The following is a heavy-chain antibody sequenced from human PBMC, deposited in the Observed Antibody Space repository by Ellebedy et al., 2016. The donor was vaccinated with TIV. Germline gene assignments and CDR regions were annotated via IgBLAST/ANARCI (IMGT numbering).Heavy chain of an antibody. J-gene: IGHJ3*02. CDR1: GYTLTELS. Sequence: AASVTVSCKVSGYTLTELSMHWVRQAPGQGLEWMGGFDPEYGETIYAQKFQGRVTMTEDKSTDTAYMELGSLRSEDTAVYYCATVKGGVIVVDAFDIWGQGTMVTVSS. CDR2: FDPEYGET. V-gene: IGHV1-24*01. CDR3: ATVKGGVIVVDAFDI. D-gene: IGHD3-16*02.